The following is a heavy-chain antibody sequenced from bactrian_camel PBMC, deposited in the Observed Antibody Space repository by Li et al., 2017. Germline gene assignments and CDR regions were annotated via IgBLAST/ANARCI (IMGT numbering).Heavy chain of an antibody. V-gene: IGHV3S55*01. CDR3: ANTVAGSPYY. D-gene: IGHD6*01. Sequence: VQLVESGGGSVQAGGSLRLSCAASGDTPTVGTCTMAWYRQAPGQGRKLVSSIRADGSTSYRDSVKGRFTNSRDNAKNMVYLHLNSLKTEDMAMYYCANTVAGSPYYWGQGTQVTVS. J-gene: IGHJ4*01. CDR1: GDTPTVGTCT. CDR2: IRADGST.